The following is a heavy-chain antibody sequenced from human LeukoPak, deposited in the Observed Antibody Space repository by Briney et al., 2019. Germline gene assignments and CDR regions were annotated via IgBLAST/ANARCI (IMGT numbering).Heavy chain of an antibody. D-gene: IGHD4-23*01. Sequence: PGGSRSLSCEPSEFPLVVYAMRWVGHPPGKGLDWVPGISWNSGSIGYADSVKGRFTISRDNAKNSLYLQMNSLRAEDTALYYCAKDTNGDYGGDAFDIWGQGTMVTVSS. CDR1: EFPLVVYA. CDR3: AKDTNGDYGGDAFDI. J-gene: IGHJ3*02. V-gene: IGHV3-9*01. CDR2: ISWNSGSI.